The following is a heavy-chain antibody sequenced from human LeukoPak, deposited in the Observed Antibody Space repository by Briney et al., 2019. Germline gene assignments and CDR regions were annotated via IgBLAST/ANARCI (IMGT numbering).Heavy chain of an antibody. CDR2: IYYSGST. CDR3: ARGSSWYGYYYYMDV. Sequence: SETLSLTCAVYGGSFSGYYWSWIRQPPGKGLEWIGYIYYSGSTNYNPSLKSRVTISVDTSKNQFSLKLSSVTAADTAVYYRARGSSWYGYYYYMDVWGKGTTVTISS. CDR1: GGSFSGYY. J-gene: IGHJ6*03. D-gene: IGHD6-13*01. V-gene: IGHV4-59*01.